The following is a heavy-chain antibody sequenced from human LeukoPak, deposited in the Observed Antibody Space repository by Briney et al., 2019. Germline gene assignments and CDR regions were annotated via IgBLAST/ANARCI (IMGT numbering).Heavy chain of an antibody. Sequence: GGSLRLSCAASGFTFSGSAMHWVRQASGKGLEWVGRIGSKANSYATAYAASVKGRFTISRDDSKNTAYLQMNSLKTEDTAVYYCTRRRDYGDRHFDYWGQGTLVTVSS. D-gene: IGHD4-17*01. CDR2: IGSKANSYAT. CDR1: GFTFSGSA. V-gene: IGHV3-73*01. J-gene: IGHJ4*02. CDR3: TRRRDYGDRHFDY.